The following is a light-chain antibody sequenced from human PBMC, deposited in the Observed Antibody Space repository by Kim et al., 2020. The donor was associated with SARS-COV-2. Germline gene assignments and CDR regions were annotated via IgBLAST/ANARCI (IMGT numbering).Light chain of an antibody. CDR3: QSYDSSNQGV. CDR1: SGSIASNH. CDR2: EDK. Sequence: KPVPISCTRSSGSIASNHVQWFQQRPGSSPTIVIYEDKQRPSGVPDRFAGSIDSSSNSASLTISGLKTEDEADYYCQSYDSSNQGVFGGGTKVTVL. J-gene: IGLJ3*02. V-gene: IGLV6-57*01.